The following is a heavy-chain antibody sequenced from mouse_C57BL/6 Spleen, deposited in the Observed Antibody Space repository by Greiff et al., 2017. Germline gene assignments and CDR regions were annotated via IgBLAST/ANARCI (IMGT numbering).Heavy chain of an antibody. Sequence: QVQLQQSGPGLVQPSQSLSITCTVSGFSLTSYGVHWVRQSPGKGLEWLGVIWSGGSTDYNAAFISRLSISKDKSKSQVFFKMNSLQADDTAIYYCAGMVTKGVLDVWGTGTTVTVSS. D-gene: IGHD2-2*01. CDR1: GFSLTSYG. CDR2: IWSGGST. V-gene: IGHV2-2*01. J-gene: IGHJ1*03. CDR3: AGMVTKGVLDV.